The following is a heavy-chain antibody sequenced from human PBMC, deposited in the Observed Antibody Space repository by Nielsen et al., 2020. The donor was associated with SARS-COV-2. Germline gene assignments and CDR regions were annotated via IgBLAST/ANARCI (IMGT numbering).Heavy chain of an antibody. D-gene: IGHD3-10*01. CDR2: IYPDDSDT. J-gene: IGHJ6*02. CDR3: AREGRDDSGTERRGMDV. V-gene: IGHV5-51*01. Sequence: GESLKISCKTSGYTFSTYWIGWVRQMPGKGLEWMGVIYPDDSDTRYSPSFQGQVTISADTSINTAYLQWRSLKASDTAIYYCAREGRDDSGTERRGMDVWGRGTTVTVSS. CDR1: GYTFSTYW.